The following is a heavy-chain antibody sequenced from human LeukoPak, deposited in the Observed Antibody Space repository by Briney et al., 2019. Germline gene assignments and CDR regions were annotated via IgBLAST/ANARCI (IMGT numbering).Heavy chain of an antibody. J-gene: IGHJ4*02. CDR1: GGTFSSYA. Sequence: GASVKVSCKASGGTFSSYAISWVRQAPGQGLEWMGRIIPIFGTANYAQKFQGRVTITTDESTSTAYMELSSLRSEDTAVYYCARDRHIVATIVGGGEFDYWGQGTLVTVSS. D-gene: IGHD5-12*01. CDR3: ARDRHIVATIVGGGEFDY. V-gene: IGHV1-69*05. CDR2: IIPIFGTA.